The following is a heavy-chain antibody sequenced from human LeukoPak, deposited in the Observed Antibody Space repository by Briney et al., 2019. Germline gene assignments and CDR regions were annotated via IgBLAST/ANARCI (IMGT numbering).Heavy chain of an antibody. CDR2: INPRDGYT. CDR1: GYSFTDYH. Sequence: ASVKVSCKASGYSFTDYHIHWVRKAPGQGLEWMGIINPRDGYTNYAQKFQGRVTMTRDMATSTIYMQLSSLRSEDTAMYYCARLIAARGIEYWGQGILVTVSS. D-gene: IGHD6-6*01. J-gene: IGHJ4*02. V-gene: IGHV1-46*01. CDR3: ARLIAARGIEY.